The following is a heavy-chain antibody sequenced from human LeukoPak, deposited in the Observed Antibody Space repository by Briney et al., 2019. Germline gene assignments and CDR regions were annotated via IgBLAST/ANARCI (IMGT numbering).Heavy chain of an antibody. Sequence: PGGSLRLSCTASGFTFGDYLMSWFRQAPGKGLEWIGFISGGTTEYAASVKGRFTISRDDSTSIAYLQMNSLTTEDTAVYYCSRGSGWLSVYWGQGPLVTVSS. V-gene: IGHV3-49*03. D-gene: IGHD6-19*01. CDR2: ISGGTT. CDR1: GFTFGDYL. J-gene: IGHJ4*02. CDR3: SRGSGWLSVY.